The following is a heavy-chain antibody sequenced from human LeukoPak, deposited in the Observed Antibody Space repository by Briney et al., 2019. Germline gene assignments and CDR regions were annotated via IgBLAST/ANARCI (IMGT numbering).Heavy chain of an antibody. CDR1: GFTFSSYW. V-gene: IGHV3-7*01. D-gene: IGHD2-2*01. Sequence: GGSLRLSCAASGFTFSSYWMNWVRQAPGKGLEWVANIKQDGSEIYYVDSVKGRFTFSRDNAKNSLYLQMNSLRAEDTAVYYCARGRYCSSASCYVSFYYMDVWGKGTTVTVSS. CDR2: IKQDGSEI. J-gene: IGHJ6*03. CDR3: ARGRYCSSASCYVSFYYMDV.